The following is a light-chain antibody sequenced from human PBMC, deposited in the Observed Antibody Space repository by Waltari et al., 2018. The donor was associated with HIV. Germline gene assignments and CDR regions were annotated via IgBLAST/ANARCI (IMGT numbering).Light chain of an antibody. CDR1: QSVSTN. CDR2: DAA. Sequence: EVVMTQSQATLSVSPGERATLSCRASQSVSTNLAVYQQKPGQAPRLLIYDAATGVTGLPARFSGSGSGTEFTLTISSLQSEDFALYYCQQYKNWPLYTFGQGTKLEI. V-gene: IGKV3-15*01. J-gene: IGKJ2*01. CDR3: QQYKNWPLYT.